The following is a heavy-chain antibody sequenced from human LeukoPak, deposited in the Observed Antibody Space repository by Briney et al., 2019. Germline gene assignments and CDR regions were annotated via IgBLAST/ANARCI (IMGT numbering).Heavy chain of an antibody. CDR2: IYTSGST. V-gene: IGHV4-4*07. J-gene: IGHJ4*02. Sequence: SETLSLTCTVSGGSISSYYWSWIRQPAGKGLEWTGRIYTSGSTNYNPSLKSRVTMSVDTSKNQFSLKLSSVTAADTAVYYCARHISENYGGYFDYWGQGTLVAVSS. D-gene: IGHD1-26*01. CDR3: ARHISENYGGYFDY. CDR1: GGSISSYY.